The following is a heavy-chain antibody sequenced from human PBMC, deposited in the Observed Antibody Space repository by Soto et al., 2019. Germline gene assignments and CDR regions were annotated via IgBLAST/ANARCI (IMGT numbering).Heavy chain of an antibody. Sequence: GGSLRLSCAASGFTFSSYAMSWVRQAPGKGLEWVSAISGSGGGTYYADSVKGRFTISRDNSKNTLYLQMNSLRAEDTAVYYCAKTPTEDDFWSWGGPYFDYWGQGTLVTVSS. CDR2: ISGSGGGT. J-gene: IGHJ4*02. CDR3: AKTPTEDDFWSWGGPYFDY. V-gene: IGHV3-23*01. CDR1: GFTFSSYA. D-gene: IGHD3-3*01.